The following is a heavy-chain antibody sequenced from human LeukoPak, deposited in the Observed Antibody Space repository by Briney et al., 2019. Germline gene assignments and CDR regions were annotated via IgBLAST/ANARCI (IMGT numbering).Heavy chain of an antibody. Sequence: KTSETLSLTCTVSGGSISSYYWSWIRQPPGKGLEWIGYIYYSGSTNYNPSLKSRVTISVDTSKNQFPLKLSSVTAADTAVYYCARHCSGGSCYSGLDYWGQGTLVTVSS. D-gene: IGHD2-15*01. CDR1: GGSISSYY. CDR2: IYYSGST. V-gene: IGHV4-59*08. CDR3: ARHCSGGSCYSGLDY. J-gene: IGHJ4*02.